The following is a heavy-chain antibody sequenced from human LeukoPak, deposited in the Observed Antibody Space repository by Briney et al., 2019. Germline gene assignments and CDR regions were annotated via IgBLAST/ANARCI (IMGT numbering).Heavy chain of an antibody. D-gene: IGHD5-24*01. J-gene: IGHJ4*02. Sequence: PGGSLRLSCAASGFTFSSYAVSWVRQAPGKGLEWVSAISGSGGGTYYADSVKGRFTISRDNSKNTLYLQMSGLRAEDTAVYYCAKGSSVSRSRGNYWGQGTLVTVSS. V-gene: IGHV3-23*01. CDR1: GFTFSSYA. CDR2: ISGSGGGT. CDR3: AKGSSVSRSRGNY.